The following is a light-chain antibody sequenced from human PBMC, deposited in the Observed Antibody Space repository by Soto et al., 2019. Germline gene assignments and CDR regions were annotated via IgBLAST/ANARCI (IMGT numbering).Light chain of an antibody. V-gene: IGKV3-15*01. CDR2: AAS. CDR1: QSVSDR. J-gene: IGKJ1*01. CDR3: QQYADWPKT. Sequence: EIVMTQSPDTLSVSPGERATLSCRASQSVSDRLVWYQQKSGQAPSLLIYAASTRAAGVPARFSGSGSGTEFTLTISSLQSEDFAVYFCQQYADWPKTFGQGTKVDVK.